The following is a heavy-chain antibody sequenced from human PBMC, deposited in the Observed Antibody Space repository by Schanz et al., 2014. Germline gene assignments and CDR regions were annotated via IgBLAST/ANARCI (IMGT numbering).Heavy chain of an antibody. D-gene: IGHD2-2*02. V-gene: IGHV3-11*01. CDR3: AGTYCSSTSCYTGYYYMDV. CDR2: IISTGGTI. CDR1: GFTFSSYY. J-gene: IGHJ6*03. Sequence: QVQLVESGGGLVKPGGSLRLSCAASGFTFSSYYMSWIRQAPGKGLEWVSSIISTGGTIYYVDSVRGRFTISRDNAKNSLYLQMNSLRVDDTAVYYCAGTYCSSTSCYTGYYYMDVWGKGTTVTVSS.